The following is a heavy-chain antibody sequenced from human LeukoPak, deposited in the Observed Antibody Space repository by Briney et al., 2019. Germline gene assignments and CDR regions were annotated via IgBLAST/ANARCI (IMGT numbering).Heavy chain of an antibody. CDR1: GGSISSSSYF. J-gene: IGHJ4*02. CDR3: ARHYSSGWEYYFDY. CDR2: IHYRGTI. V-gene: IGHV4-39*01. D-gene: IGHD6-19*01. Sequence: SETLSLTCTVSGGSISSSSYFWGWIRQPPGKGLEWIGNIHYRGTIHYNPSLKSRVTISVDTSQNQFSLKLNSVTAADTAVYYCARHYSSGWEYYFDYWGQGNLVTVSA.